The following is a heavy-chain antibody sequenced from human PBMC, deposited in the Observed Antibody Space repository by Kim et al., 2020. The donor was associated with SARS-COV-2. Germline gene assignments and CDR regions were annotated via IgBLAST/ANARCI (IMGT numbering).Heavy chain of an antibody. D-gene: IGHD2-21*01. CDR3: ASRSVFLYYYGMDV. J-gene: IGHJ6*02. Sequence: DSVKGRFTISRDNSKNTLYLQMNSLRAEDTAVYYCASRSVFLYYYGMDVWGQGTTVTVSS. V-gene: IGHV3-66*01.